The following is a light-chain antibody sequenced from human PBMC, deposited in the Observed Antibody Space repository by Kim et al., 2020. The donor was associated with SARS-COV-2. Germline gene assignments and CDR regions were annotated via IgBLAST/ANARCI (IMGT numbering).Light chain of an antibody. V-gene: IGLV3-21*04. CDR2: YDN. CDR1: KIGSKS. Sequence: SYELTQPPSESVAPGQTARITCGGNKIGSKSVHWYQLKPGQAPMLVIYYDNERPSGISERFSGSNSGNTATLTITRVEAGDEADYYCHVWDSSSDHYVFGTGTKVTVL. J-gene: IGLJ1*01. CDR3: HVWDSSSDHYV.